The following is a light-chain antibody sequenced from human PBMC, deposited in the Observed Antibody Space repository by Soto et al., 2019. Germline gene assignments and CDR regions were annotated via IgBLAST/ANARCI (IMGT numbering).Light chain of an antibody. V-gene: IGKV3-11*01. CDR2: GTS. CDR3: LQRAN. J-gene: IGKJ5*01. CDR1: QSISGY. Sequence: EIVLTQSPATLPLSPGERATLSCRASQSISGYLAWYQQRPGQAPRLLIHGTSNRATGIPARFSGGGSGTDFTRSISSLEPEDSAVYYCLQRANFGQGTRLEIK.